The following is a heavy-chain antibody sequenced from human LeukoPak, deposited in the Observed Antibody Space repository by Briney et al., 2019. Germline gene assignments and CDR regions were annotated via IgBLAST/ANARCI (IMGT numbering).Heavy chain of an antibody. V-gene: IGHV1-2*02. CDR1: GYSFIGNY. D-gene: IGHD3-10*01. CDR3: ARGRPLWLGVLDV. J-gene: IGHJ6*02. Sequence: ASVKVSCKTSGYSFIGNYIHWVRQAPGQGLEWMGWISPTNGATNYEQRFQGRVTLTRDTSISTAFMELSGLTSDDTAVYYCARGRPLWLGVLDVWGQGTTVTVSS. CDR2: ISPTNGAT.